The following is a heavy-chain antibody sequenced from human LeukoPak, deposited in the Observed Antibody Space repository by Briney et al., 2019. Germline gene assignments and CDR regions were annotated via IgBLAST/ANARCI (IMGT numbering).Heavy chain of an antibody. CDR2: IDTDGSNT. D-gene: IGHD2-8*02. Sequence: GRSLRLSCAPSGFTFSSYWMHWVRHAPGKGLMWVSRIDTDGSNTNYTDSVEGRFTISRDNAKNTLYLQMNSLRAEDTAVYYCARGLLGIDFWGQGTLVTVSS. V-gene: IGHV3-74*01. J-gene: IGHJ4*02. CDR3: ARGLLGIDF. CDR1: GFTFSSYW.